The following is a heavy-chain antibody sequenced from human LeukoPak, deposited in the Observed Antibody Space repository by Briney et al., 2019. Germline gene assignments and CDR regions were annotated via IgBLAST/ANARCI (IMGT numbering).Heavy chain of an antibody. J-gene: IGHJ3*02. CDR1: GGSVSSGSYY. D-gene: IGHD2-21*01. CDR3: ASLCGGDCYRAQDAFDI. V-gene: IGHV4-61*01. Sequence: PSETLSLTCTVSGGSVSSGSYYWSWIRQPPGKGLEWIGYIYYSGSTNYNPSLKSRVTISVDTSKNQFSLKLSSVTAADTAVYYCASLCGGDCYRAQDAFDIWGQGTMVTVSS. CDR2: IYYSGST.